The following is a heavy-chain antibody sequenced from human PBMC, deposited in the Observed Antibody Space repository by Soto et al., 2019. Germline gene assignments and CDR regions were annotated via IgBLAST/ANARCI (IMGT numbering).Heavy chain of an antibody. J-gene: IGHJ5*02. CDR1: GGTFSSYA. CDR3: AREDIVVVPAATVRWFDP. Sequence: SVKVSCKASGGTFSSYAISWVRQAPGQGLEWMGGIIPIFDTANYAQKFQGRVTITADESTSTAYMELSSLRSEDTAVYYCAREDIVVVPAATVRWFDPWGQGTLVTVSS. D-gene: IGHD2-2*01. CDR2: IIPIFDTA. V-gene: IGHV1-69*13.